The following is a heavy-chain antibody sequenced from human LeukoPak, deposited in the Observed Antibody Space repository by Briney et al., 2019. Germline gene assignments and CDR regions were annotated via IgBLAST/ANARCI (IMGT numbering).Heavy chain of an antibody. CDR3: AGRDVDTAMDS. CDR2: VYYSGGT. D-gene: IGHD5-18*01. Sequence: SETLSLTCTVSGGSISSSSSYWGWIRQPPGRGLEWIGSVYYSGGTYYNPSLKSRITTSVDTSKNQFSLKLSSVTAADTAVYYCAGRDVDTAMDSWGQGTLAIVSS. V-gene: IGHV4-39*01. CDR1: GGSISSSSSY. J-gene: IGHJ4*02.